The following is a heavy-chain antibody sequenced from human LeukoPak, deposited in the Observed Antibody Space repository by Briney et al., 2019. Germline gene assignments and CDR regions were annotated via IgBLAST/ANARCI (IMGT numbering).Heavy chain of an antibody. D-gene: IGHD3-22*01. J-gene: IGHJ3*02. V-gene: IGHV4-34*01. CDR3: ARLYDSSGYYYAAAFDI. CDR1: GGSFSGYY. Sequence: TPSETLSLTCAVYGGSFSGYYWSWIRQPPGKGLEWIGEINHSGSTNYNPSLKSRVTISVDTSKNQFSLKLSSVTAADTAVYYCARLYDSSGYYYAAAFDIWGQGTMVTVSS. CDR2: INHSGST.